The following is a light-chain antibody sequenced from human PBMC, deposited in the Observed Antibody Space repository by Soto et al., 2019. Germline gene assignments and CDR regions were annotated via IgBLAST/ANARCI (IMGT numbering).Light chain of an antibody. Sequence: QSVLTQPPSVSAAPGQKVTISCSGSRSNIGSNFVSWYQQLPGTAPKLIIYDNNMRPSGIPDRFSGSKSGTSATLGINGLQAGDEADYYCGTWDNSQSIGVFGGGTKVTVL. CDR3: GTWDNSQSIGV. J-gene: IGLJ2*01. CDR1: RSNIGSNF. CDR2: DNN. V-gene: IGLV1-51*01.